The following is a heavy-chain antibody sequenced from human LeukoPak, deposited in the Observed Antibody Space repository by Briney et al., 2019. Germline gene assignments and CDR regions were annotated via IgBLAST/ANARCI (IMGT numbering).Heavy chain of an antibody. CDR3: ARTGGLDF. Sequence: GGSLRLSCAASRFTFSLYWMNCVRQAPGKGLEWVANIKEDGSENSYAGSVKGRFTVSRDKAKNALYLQMNSLGAEDTVVYYCARTGGLDFWGRGTLVTVSS. V-gene: IGHV3-7*04. CDR1: RFTFSLYW. CDR2: IKEDGSEN. J-gene: IGHJ4*02. D-gene: IGHD2-8*02.